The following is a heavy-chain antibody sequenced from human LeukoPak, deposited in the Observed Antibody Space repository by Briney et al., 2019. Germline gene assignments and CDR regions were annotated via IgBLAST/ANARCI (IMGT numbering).Heavy chain of an antibody. CDR3: ARGCSSTSCLGGDYYYMDV. J-gene: IGHJ6*03. V-gene: IGHV1-69*05. D-gene: IGHD2-2*01. CDR2: IIPIFGTA. CDR1: GGTFSSYA. Sequence: ASVKVSCKASGGTFSSYAISWVRQAPGQGLEWIGRIIPIFGTANYAQKFQGRVTITTDESTSTAYMELSSLRSEDTAVYYCARGCSSTSCLGGDYYYMDVWGKGTTVTVSS.